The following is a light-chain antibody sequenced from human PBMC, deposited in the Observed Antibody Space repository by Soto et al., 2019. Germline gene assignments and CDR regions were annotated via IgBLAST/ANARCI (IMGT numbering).Light chain of an antibody. CDR1: QSVSRSY. CDR3: QQYGSSLF. V-gene: IGKV3-20*01. J-gene: IGKJ3*01. CDR2: GAS. Sequence: EIVLTQSPGTLSLSPGERATLSCRASQSVSRSYFAWYQQKPGQAPRLLIYGASSRATGIPDRFSGSGSGTDFTLTISRLEPEDFAVYYCQQYGSSLFFGPGTKVDIK.